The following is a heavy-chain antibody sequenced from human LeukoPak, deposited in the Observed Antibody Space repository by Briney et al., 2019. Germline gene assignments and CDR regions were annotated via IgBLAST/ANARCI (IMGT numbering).Heavy chain of an antibody. CDR3: ARLDCSSTSCYDY. Sequence: GASVKVSCKASGYTFTGYYMHWVRQAPGQGLEWMGWINPNSGGTNYAQKFQGRVTMTRDTSISTAYMELSRLRSDDTAVYYCARLDCSSTSCYDYWGQGTLVTVSS. V-gene: IGHV1-2*02. CDR2: INPNSGGT. D-gene: IGHD2-2*01. CDR1: GYTFTGYY. J-gene: IGHJ4*02.